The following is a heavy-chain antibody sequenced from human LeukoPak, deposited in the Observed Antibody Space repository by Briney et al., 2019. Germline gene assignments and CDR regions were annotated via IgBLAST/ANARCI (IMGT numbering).Heavy chain of an antibody. D-gene: IGHD3-22*01. CDR2: IWYDGRKT. V-gene: IGHV3-33*01. Sequence: GGSLRLSCAASGFKFSDYGMYWVRQAPGKGPEWVALIWYDGRKTHYGDSVKGRFTVARDNSNNTLHLQMNTLRAEDTAVYYCARGGGYYDSSGYPLLDYWGQGTLVTVSS. CDR3: ARGGGYYDSSGYPLLDY. J-gene: IGHJ4*02. CDR1: GFKFSDYG.